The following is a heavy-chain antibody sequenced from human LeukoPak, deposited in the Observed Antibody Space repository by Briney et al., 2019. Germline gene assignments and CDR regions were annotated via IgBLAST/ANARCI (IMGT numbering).Heavy chain of an antibody. Sequence: SETLSLTCTVSGGSISSYYWSWIRQPAGKGLEWIGRIYTSGSTNYNPSLKSRVTMSVDTSKNQFSLKLSSVTAADTAMYYCASLLRRNDAFDIWGQGTMVTVSS. CDR2: IYTSGST. D-gene: IGHD3-22*01. V-gene: IGHV4-4*07. CDR3: ASLLRRNDAFDI. CDR1: GGSISSYY. J-gene: IGHJ3*02.